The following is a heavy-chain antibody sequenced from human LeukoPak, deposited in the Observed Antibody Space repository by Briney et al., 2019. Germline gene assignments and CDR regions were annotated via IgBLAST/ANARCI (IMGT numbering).Heavy chain of an antibody. Sequence: ASVKVSCKASGYTFTSYGISWVRQAPGQGLEWMGWISAYNGNTNYAQKLQGRVTMTTDTSTSTAYMELSSLRSEDTAVYYCARSSGSYSSLFYMHVWGKGTTVTVSS. D-gene: IGHD3-22*01. V-gene: IGHV1-18*01. CDR1: GYTFTSYG. J-gene: IGHJ6*03. CDR2: ISAYNGNT. CDR3: ARSSGSYSSLFYMHV.